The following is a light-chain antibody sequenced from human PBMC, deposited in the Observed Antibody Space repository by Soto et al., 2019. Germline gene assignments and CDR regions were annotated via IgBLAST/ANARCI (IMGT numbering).Light chain of an antibody. CDR1: ESVSSY. Sequence: EIVLTQAPGTLSLSPGERATLSRRASESVSSYLAWYQQKPGQAPRLLIYDASSRATGIPDRFSGSGSGTDFTLTISRLEPEDFAVYYCQQYGSSPITFGQGTRLEIK. V-gene: IGKV3-20*01. J-gene: IGKJ5*01. CDR3: QQYGSSPIT. CDR2: DAS.